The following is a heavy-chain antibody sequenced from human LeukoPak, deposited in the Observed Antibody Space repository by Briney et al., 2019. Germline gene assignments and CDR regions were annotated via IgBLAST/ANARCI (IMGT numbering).Heavy chain of an antibody. CDR2: INPNSGGT. CDR1: GYTFTGYY. CDR3: ASPPPVAVTSSYWYFDL. D-gene: IGHD6-19*01. Sequence: ASVKVSCKASGYTFTGYYMHWVRQAPGQGLEWMGWINPNSGGTNYAQKFQGWVTMTRDTSISTAYMELSRLRSDDTAVYYCASPPPVAVTSSYWYFDLWGRGTLVTVSS. V-gene: IGHV1-2*04. J-gene: IGHJ2*01.